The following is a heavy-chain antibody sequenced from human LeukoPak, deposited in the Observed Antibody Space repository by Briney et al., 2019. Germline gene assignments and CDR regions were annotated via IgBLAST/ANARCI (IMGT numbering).Heavy chain of an antibody. CDR1: GFTSSSYS. CDR2: ISSSSSYI. CDR3: ATLTGYYNVAVDY. J-gene: IGHJ4*02. D-gene: IGHD3-9*01. Sequence: GGSLRLSCAASGFTSSSYSMNWVRQAPGKGLEWVSSISSSSSYIYYADSVKGRFTISRDDAKNSLYLQMNSLRAEDTAVHYCATLTGYYNVAVDYWGQGTLVTVSS. V-gene: IGHV3-21*01.